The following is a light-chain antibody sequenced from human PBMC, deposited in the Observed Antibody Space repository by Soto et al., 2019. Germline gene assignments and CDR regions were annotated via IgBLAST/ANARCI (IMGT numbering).Light chain of an antibody. V-gene: IGKV3-20*01. CDR1: QSVSSN. J-gene: IGKJ1*01. CDR2: GAS. CDR3: QQYGSSPTWT. Sequence: EIVMTQSPATLSVSPGEIATLSCRASQSVSSNLAWYQQKPGQAPRLLIYGASTRAPGIPARFSGSGSGTDFTLTISRLEPEDSAVYYCQQYGSSPTWTFGQGTKVDI.